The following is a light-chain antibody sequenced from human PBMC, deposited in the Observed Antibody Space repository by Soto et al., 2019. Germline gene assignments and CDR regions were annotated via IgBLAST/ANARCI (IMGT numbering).Light chain of an antibody. V-gene: IGKV3-15*01. CDR1: QSVSSR. J-gene: IGKJ1*01. Sequence: EIVMTQSPATLSVSPGERATLSCRASQSVSSRLAWYQRKAGQAPRLLIYDASTRATGIPARFSGSGSGAEFTLTICCLQAEDFALYNCEEYDNWPWTFGQGTKV. CDR2: DAS. CDR3: EEYDNWPWT.